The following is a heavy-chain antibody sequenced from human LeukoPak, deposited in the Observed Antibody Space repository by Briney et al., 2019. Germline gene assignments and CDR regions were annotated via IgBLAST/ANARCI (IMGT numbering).Heavy chain of an antibody. V-gene: IGHV3-21*01. CDR2: ISSSSSYI. CDR3: ARGPHYYDSSGFPRVHSHRGDY. J-gene: IGHJ4*02. Sequence: GGSLRLSCAASGFTFSSYWMHWVRQAPGKGLEWVSSISSSSSYIYYADSVKGRFTISRDNAKNSLYLQMNSLRAEDTAVYYCARGPHYYDSSGFPRVHSHRGDYWGQGTLVTVSS. CDR1: GFTFSSYW. D-gene: IGHD3-22*01.